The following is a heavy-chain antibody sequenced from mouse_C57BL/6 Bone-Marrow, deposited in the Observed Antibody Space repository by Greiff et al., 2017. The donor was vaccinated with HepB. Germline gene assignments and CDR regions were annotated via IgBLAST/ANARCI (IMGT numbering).Heavy chain of an antibody. J-gene: IGHJ4*01. D-gene: IGHD1-1*01. CDR1: GFTFSSYT. CDR3: ARHSPFVVTTVVATRYAMDY. V-gene: IGHV5-9*01. Sequence: DVQLVESGGGLVKPGGSLKLSCAASGFTFSSYTMSWVRQTPEKRLEWVATISGGGGNTYYPDSVKGRFTISRDNAKNTLYLQMSSLRSEDTALYYCARHSPFVVTTVVATRYAMDYWGQGTSVTVSS. CDR2: ISGGGGNT.